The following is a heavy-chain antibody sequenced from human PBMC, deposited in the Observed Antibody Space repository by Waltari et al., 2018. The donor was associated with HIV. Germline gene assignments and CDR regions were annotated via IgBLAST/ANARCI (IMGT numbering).Heavy chain of an antibody. D-gene: IGHD3-10*01. Sequence: EVQLVESGGGLVQPGGSLRLSCAASGFTFSSYWMSWVRQAPGKGLEWVANIKQEGSEKYYVDSVNGRFTISSDNAENSLYLQMNSLRAEDKAVYYCARGGFYGSGSKVNWGQGTLVTVSS. CDR2: IKQEGSEK. CDR1: GFTFSSYW. CDR3: ARGGFYGSGSKVN. V-gene: IGHV3-7*04. J-gene: IGHJ4*02.